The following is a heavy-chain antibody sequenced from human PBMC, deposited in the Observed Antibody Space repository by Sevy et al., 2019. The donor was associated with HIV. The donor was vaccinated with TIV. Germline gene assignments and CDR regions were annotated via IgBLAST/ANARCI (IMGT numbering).Heavy chain of an antibody. J-gene: IGHJ4*02. CDR2: IYYSGST. CDR1: GGSMSSYY. Sequence: SETLSLTCTVSGGSMSSYYWSWIRQPPGKGLEWIGYIYYSGSTNYNPALKSRVTISVDTSKNQFSLKLSSVTAADTAVYYCARAMDYYDSSGWGGYFDYWGQGSLVTVSS. CDR3: ARAMDYYDSSGWGGYFDY. D-gene: IGHD3-22*01. V-gene: IGHV4-59*01.